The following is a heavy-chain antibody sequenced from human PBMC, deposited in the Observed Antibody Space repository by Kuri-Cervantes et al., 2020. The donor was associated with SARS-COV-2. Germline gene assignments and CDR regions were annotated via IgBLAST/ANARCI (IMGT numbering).Heavy chain of an antibody. D-gene: IGHD3-3*01. CDR3: ARDETTYYDFWSGYYASY. CDR2: INPNSGGT. J-gene: IGHJ4*02. Sequence: ASVKVSCKASGYTFTGYYMHWVRQAPGQGLEWMGWINPNSGGTNYAQKFQGRVTMTRDTSISTAYMELRSLRSDDTAVYYCARDETTYYDFWSGYYASYWGQGTLVTVSS. CDR1: GYTFTGYY. V-gene: IGHV1-2*02.